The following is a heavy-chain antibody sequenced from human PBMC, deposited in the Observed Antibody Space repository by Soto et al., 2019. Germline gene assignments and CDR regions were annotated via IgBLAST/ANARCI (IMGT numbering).Heavy chain of an antibody. CDR3: ARGGFG. CDR1: GFSVTASN. J-gene: IGHJ4*02. V-gene: IGHV3-53*02. CDR2: IFGADET. D-gene: IGHD3-16*01. Sequence: EVQLVETGGDLIQPGGSLRLSCAASGFSVTASNMNWVRQAPGKGLEWVSVIFGADETYYADSVRGRFTISRDNSKNTVYLQMDSLRTEDPALYYCARGGFGWGQGTLVTVSS.